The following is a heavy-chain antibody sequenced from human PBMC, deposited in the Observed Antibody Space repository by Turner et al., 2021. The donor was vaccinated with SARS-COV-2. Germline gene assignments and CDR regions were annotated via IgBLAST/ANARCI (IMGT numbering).Heavy chain of an antibody. Sequence: QVQLVESGGGVVQPGRSLRLPCAASGFTFSSHAMHWVRQAPGKGLEWVAVISYDGSNKYYADSVKGRFTISRDNSKNTLYLQRNSLRAEDTAVYYCARDRGVVVPAAIVNYYYYGMDVWGQGTTVTVSS. V-gene: IGHV3-30-3*01. D-gene: IGHD2-2*01. CDR2: ISYDGSNK. CDR1: GFTFSSHA. CDR3: ARDRGVVVPAAIVNYYYYGMDV. J-gene: IGHJ6*02.